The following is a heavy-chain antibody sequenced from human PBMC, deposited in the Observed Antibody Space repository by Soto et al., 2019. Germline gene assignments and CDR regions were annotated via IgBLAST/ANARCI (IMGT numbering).Heavy chain of an antibody. Sequence: ESGGDSVQPGGSLRLSCAASGFSFSNYAMSWIRQAPGKGLEWVSTISGSGISTYYAASVKGRFTISGDNSNNTLYLQMNSLRGEDTAVYYCAKENTWYSRGWYDYWGQGTLVTVSS. CDR2: ISGSGIST. CDR1: GFSFSNYA. D-gene: IGHD6-19*01. J-gene: IGHJ4*02. CDR3: AKENTWYSRGWYDY. V-gene: IGHV3-23*01.